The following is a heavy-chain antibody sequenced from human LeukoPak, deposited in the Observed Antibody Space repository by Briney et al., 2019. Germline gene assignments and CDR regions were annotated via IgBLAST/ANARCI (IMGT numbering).Heavy chain of an antibody. CDR1: GGSISTSNYY. V-gene: IGHV4-39*07. J-gene: IGHJ4*02. D-gene: IGHD5-12*01. CDR3: ASSNPSRWLRFVSLDY. CDR2: INHSGST. Sequence: KASETLSLTCTVSGGSISTSNYYWSWIRQPPGKGLEWIGEINHSGSTNYNPPLKSRVTISVDTTKNQFSLKLCAVTAADTAVYCCASSNPSRWLRFVSLDYWGQGTLVTVSS.